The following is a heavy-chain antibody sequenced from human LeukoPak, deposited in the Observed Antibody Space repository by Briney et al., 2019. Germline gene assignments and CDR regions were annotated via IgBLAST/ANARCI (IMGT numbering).Heavy chain of an antibody. J-gene: IGHJ4*02. V-gene: IGHV3-21*01. CDR2: INSSSSYI. D-gene: IGHD3-22*01. CDR1: GFTFSSYS. CDR3: ARDLALDYYDSSERGY. Sequence: GGSLRLSCAASGFTFSSYSMNWVRPAPGKGLEWVSSINSSSSYIYYADSVKGRFTISRDNAKNSLYLQMNSLRAEDTAVYYCARDLALDYYDSSERGYWGQGTLVTVSS.